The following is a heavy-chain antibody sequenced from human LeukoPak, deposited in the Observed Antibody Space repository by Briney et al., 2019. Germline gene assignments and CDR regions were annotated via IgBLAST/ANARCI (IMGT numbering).Heavy chain of an antibody. Sequence: SETLSLTCTVSGGSISSYYWSWIRQPPGKGLEWIGYIYYSGSTNYNPSLKSRVTISVDTSKNQFSLKLSSVTAADTAVYYCARMKYYYDSSGYYFDYWGQGTLVTVS. J-gene: IGHJ4*02. V-gene: IGHV4-59*01. D-gene: IGHD3-22*01. CDR2: IYYSGST. CDR3: ARMKYYYDSSGYYFDY. CDR1: GGSISSYY.